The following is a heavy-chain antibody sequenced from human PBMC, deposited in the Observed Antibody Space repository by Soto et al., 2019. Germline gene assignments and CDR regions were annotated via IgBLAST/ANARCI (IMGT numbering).Heavy chain of an antibody. D-gene: IGHD6-6*01. J-gene: IGHJ6*02. CDR2: ISYDGSNK. Sequence: GGSLRLSCAASGFTFSSYAMHWVRQAPGKGLEWVAVISYDGSNKYYADSVKGRFTISRDNSKNTLYLQMNSLRAEDTAVYYCARGQRYSSSVFYYYGMDVWGQGTTVTVSS. V-gene: IGHV3-30-3*01. CDR3: ARGQRYSSSVFYYYGMDV. CDR1: GFTFSSYA.